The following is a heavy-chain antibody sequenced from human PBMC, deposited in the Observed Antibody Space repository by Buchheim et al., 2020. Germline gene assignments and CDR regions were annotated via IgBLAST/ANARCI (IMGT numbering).Heavy chain of an antibody. Sequence: QVQLVESGGGVVQPGRSLRLSCAASGFTFSSYAMHWVRQAPGKGLEWVAVISYDGSNKYYADSVKGRFTISRDNSKNTPYLQMNSLRAEDTAVYYCARRGSGWFLDYWGQGTL. CDR3: ARRGSGWFLDY. CDR1: GFTFSSYA. J-gene: IGHJ4*02. V-gene: IGHV3-30*04. D-gene: IGHD6-19*01. CDR2: ISYDGSNK.